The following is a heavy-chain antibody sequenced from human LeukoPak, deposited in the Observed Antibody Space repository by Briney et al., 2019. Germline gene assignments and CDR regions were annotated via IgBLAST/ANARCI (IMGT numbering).Heavy chain of an antibody. D-gene: IGHD2-2*02. J-gene: IGHJ4*02. V-gene: IGHV4-34*01. CDR2: INHSGST. Sequence: SETLTLTCAVYGGSFSGYYWSWIRRPPGKGLEWIGEINHSGSTNYNPSLKSRVTISVDTSKNQFSLKLSSVTAADTAVYYCARGRRRHCSSTSCYNLSYFDYWGQGTLVTVSS. CDR1: GGSFSGYY. CDR3: ARGRRRHCSSTSCYNLSYFDY.